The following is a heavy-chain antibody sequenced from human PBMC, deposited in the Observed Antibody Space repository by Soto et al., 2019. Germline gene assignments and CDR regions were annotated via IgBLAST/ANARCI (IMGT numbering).Heavy chain of an antibody. V-gene: IGHV3-7*05. J-gene: IGHJ4*02. Sequence: EVQLVESGGGLVQPGGSLRLSCDASGFSFSSYWMSWVRQAPGKGLEWVAIINQDGSEKQYVDSVKGRFTISRDNAKNSLYLQRNSLRAEDTAVYYCATDQAGSLPNWGQGTLVSVSS. CDR3: ATDQAGSLPN. CDR1: GFSFSSYW. CDR2: INQDGSEK.